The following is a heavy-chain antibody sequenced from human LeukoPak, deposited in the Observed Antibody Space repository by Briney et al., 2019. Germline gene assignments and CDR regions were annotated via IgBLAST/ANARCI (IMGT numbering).Heavy chain of an antibody. CDR1: GFSRSTSGVG. D-gene: IGHD3-22*01. CDR2: IYWDDDK. V-gene: IGHV2-5*02. CDR3: AHRSIRYFDNSGYLS. J-gene: IGHJ5*02. Sequence: SGPTLLHPTPTLTLTCTFSGFSRSTSGVGVGWIRQPPGKALEWLSLIYWDDDKRYSPSLKSRLTITKDTSKNQVVLTMTNMHPVDTATYFCAHRSIRYFDNSGYLSWGQGTLVTVSS.